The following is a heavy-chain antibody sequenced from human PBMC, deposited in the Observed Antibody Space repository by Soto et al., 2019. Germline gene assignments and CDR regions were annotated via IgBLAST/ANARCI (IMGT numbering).Heavy chain of an antibody. J-gene: IGHJ4*02. CDR1: GFTFSDYA. Sequence: PGGSLRLSCAASGFTFSDYAMHWVRQAPGKGLEWVAVVSHDGRNTHYADSVKGRFTISRDSPKNAVSLEMTSLRAEDTAVYYCAKGGRQWLVTSDFNYWGQGALVTFSS. D-gene: IGHD6-19*01. CDR2: VSHDGRNT. CDR3: AKGGRQWLVTSDFNY. V-gene: IGHV3-30*18.